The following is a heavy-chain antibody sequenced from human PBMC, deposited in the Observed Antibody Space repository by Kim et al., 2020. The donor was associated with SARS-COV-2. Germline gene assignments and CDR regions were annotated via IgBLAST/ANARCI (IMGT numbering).Heavy chain of an antibody. D-gene: IGHD2-15*01. J-gene: IGHJ3*02. CDR3: ARGGRVEGYCSGGSCGAFDI. V-gene: IGHV4-4*07. Sequence: SETLSLTCTVSGGSISSYYWSWIRQPAGKGLEWIGRIYTSGSTNYNPSLKSRVTMSVDTSKNQFSLKLSSVTAADTAVYYCARGGRVEGYCSGGSCGAFDIWGQGTMVTVSS. CDR2: IYTSGST. CDR1: GGSISSYY.